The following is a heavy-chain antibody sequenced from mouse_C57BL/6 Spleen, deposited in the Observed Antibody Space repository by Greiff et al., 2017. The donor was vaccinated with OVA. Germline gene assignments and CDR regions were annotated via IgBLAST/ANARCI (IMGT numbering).Heavy chain of an antibody. D-gene: IGHD2-4*01. CDR2: INPSNGGT. V-gene: IGHV1-53*01. CDR1: GYTFTSYW. Sequence: QVQLQQPGTELVKPGASVKLSCKASGYTFTSYWMHWVKQRPGQGLEWIGNINPSNGGTNYNEKFKSKATLTVDKSSSTAYMQLSSLTSEDSAVYFCARDDYDVGWYFDVWGTGTTVTVSS. J-gene: IGHJ1*03. CDR3: ARDDYDVGWYFDV.